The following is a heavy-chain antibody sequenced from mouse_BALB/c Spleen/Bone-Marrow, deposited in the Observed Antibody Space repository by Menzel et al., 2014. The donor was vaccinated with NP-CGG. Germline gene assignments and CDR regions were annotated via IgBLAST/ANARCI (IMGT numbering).Heavy chain of an antibody. CDR1: GYTFTSYW. V-gene: IGHV1S22*01. J-gene: IGHJ2*01. CDR3: TSWDY. Sequence: GSELVRPGASVKLSCEASGYTFTSYWMHWVKQRHGQGLEWIGNIYPGSGSTNYDEKFKSKGTLTVDTSSSTAYVHLSSLTSEDSAVYYCTSWDYWGQGTTLTVSS. CDR2: IYPGSGST.